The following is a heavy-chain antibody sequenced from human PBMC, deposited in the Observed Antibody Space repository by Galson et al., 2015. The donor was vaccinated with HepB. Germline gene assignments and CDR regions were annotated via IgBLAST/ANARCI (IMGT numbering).Heavy chain of an antibody. D-gene: IGHD5-18*01. CDR1: GFTFSDYY. CDR2: ISSSSSYT. Sequence: SLRLSCAASGFTFSDYYMSWIRQAPGKGLEWVSYISSSSSYTNYADSVKGRFTISRDNAKNSLYLQMNSLRAEDTVVYYCARTISSGYSYGYWGFYFDYWGQGTLVTVSS. V-gene: IGHV3-11*06. J-gene: IGHJ4*02. CDR3: ARTISSGYSYGYWGFYFDY.